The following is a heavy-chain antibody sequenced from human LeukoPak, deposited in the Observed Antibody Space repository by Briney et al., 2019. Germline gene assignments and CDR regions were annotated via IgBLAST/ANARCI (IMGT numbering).Heavy chain of an antibody. J-gene: IGHJ4*02. D-gene: IGHD6-19*01. CDR2: IYYSGST. CDR1: GGSISSSNYY. CDR3: ARFSSGWSFDY. V-gene: IGHV4-39*07. Sequence: PSETLPLTCTVSGGSISSSNYYWGWIRQTLGKGLEWIGSIYYSGSTSYNPSLKTRVTISVDTSENQFSLKLSSVTAADTAVYYCARFSSGWSFDYWGQGTLVTVSS.